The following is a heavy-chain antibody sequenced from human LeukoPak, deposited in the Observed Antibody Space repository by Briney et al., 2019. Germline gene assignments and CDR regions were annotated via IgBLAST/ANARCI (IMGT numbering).Heavy chain of an antibody. J-gene: IGHJ4*02. CDR2: TYYRSKWYN. D-gene: IGHD2-21*01. CDR3: ARGVSGGAYFDN. CDR1: GDSVSSDSAA. V-gene: IGHV6-1*01. Sequence: PSQTLSLTCAISGDSVSSDSAAWSWIRQSPSRGLEWLGRTYYRSKWYNDYAVSVRSRITINPDTSKNQFSLQLTSVTPEDTAVCYCARGVSGGAYFDNWGQGTLVTVSS.